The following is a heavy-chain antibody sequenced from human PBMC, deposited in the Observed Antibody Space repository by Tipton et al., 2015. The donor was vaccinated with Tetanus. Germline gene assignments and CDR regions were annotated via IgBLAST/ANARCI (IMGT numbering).Heavy chain of an antibody. D-gene: IGHD3-9*01. CDR2: VSYSGRT. Sequence: TLSLTCTVSGGSVRSGDYSWNWIRQPPGKGLEWLAYVSYSGRTNSNYSLKSRITISRDTSKNQFSLRLTSVTAADTAVYYCARSGYYSRAYYHYRMGVWGQGTTVSVSS. CDR1: GGSVRSGDYS. V-gene: IGHV4-61*08. CDR3: ARSGYYSRAYYHYRMGV. J-gene: IGHJ6*02.